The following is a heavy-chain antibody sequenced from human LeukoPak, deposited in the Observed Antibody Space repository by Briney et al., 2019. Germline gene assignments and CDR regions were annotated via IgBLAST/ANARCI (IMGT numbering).Heavy chain of an antibody. CDR3: ARASIAAGPYYFDS. CDR2: IKQDGSEK. CDR1: GFTFSNAW. Sequence: GGSLRLSCAASGFTFSNAWMCWVRQAPGKGLKWVANIKQDGSEKYYVDSVKGRFTISRDNAKNSLYLQMNSLRAEDTAVYYCARASIAAGPYYFDSWGQGTLVTVSS. J-gene: IGHJ4*02. D-gene: IGHD6-13*01. V-gene: IGHV3-7*01.